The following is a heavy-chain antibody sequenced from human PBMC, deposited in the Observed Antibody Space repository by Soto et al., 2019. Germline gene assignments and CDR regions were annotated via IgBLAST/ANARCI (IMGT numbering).Heavy chain of an antibody. CDR2: ISSSSSTI. J-gene: IGHJ6*03. V-gene: IGHV3-48*01. CDR1: GFTFSSYS. Sequence: HPGGSLRLSCAASGFTFSSYSMNWVRQAPGRGLEWVSYISSSSSTIYYADSVKGRFTISRDNAKNSLYLQMNSLRAEDTAVYYCARVAYYGSGSFDYYYMDVWGKGTTVTVSS. CDR3: ARVAYYGSGSFDYYYMDV. D-gene: IGHD3-10*01.